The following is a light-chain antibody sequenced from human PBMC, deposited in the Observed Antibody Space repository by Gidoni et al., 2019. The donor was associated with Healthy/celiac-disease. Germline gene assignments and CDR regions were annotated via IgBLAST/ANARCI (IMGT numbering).Light chain of an antibody. J-gene: IGKJ3*01. CDR3: QQRSNWPRGT. CDR1: QSVSSN. CDR2: EAA. Sequence: EIVLTQSQATLSLSPGERATLSCRASQSVSSNFAWYHQTHGHAPRLLINEAATRSTGSPARCSGSGSGTEFSLTISSLEPEDVVVYYCQQRSNWPRGTFXPXTKVDIK. V-gene: IGKV3-11*01.